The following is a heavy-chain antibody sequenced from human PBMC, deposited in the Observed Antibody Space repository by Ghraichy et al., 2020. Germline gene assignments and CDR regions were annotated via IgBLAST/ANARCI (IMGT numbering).Heavy chain of an antibody. V-gene: IGHV3-23*01. CDR2: ISGSGGST. Sequence: GGSLRLSCAASGFTFSSYAMSWVRQAPGKGLEWVSAISGSGGSTYYADSVKGRFTISRDNSKNTLYLQMNSLRAEDTAVYYCAKRKSSKGFAWPDWYFDLWGRGTLVTVSS. CDR3: AKRKSSKGFAWPDWYFDL. J-gene: IGHJ2*01. D-gene: IGHD6-13*01. CDR1: GFTFSSYA.